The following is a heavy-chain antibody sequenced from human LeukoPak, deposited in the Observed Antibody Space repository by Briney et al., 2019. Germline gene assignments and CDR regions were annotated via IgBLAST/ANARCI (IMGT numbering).Heavy chain of an antibody. D-gene: IGHD6-13*01. CDR2: INHSGST. CDR1: GGSFSGYY. V-gene: IGHV4-34*01. CDR3: ARGRPRYSSSWYWFDP. J-gene: IGHJ5*02. Sequence: SETLSLTCAVYGGSFSGYYWSWIRQPTGKGLEWIGEINHSGSTNYNPSLKSRVTISVDTSKNQFSLKLSSVTAADTAAYYCARGRPRYSSSWYWFDPWGQGTLVTVSS.